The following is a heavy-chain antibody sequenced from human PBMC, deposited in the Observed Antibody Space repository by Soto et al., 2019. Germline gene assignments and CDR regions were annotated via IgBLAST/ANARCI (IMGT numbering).Heavy chain of an antibody. D-gene: IGHD4-17*01. CDR1: GGSVSSSSCY. CDR3: ARLVKNGERRAAIDY. Sequence: QLQLQESGPGLVKPSETLSLTCTVSGGSVSSSSCYWGWLRQPPGKGLEWIGGIYYSGSTYYNPSLRSRVTISVDTSTNQFSLKLSSVTAADTAVYYCARLVKNGERRAAIDYWGQGTLVTVSS. J-gene: IGHJ4*02. CDR2: IYYSGST. V-gene: IGHV4-39*01.